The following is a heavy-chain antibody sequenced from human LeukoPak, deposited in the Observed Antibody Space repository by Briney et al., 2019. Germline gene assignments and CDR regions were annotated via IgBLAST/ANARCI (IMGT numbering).Heavy chain of an antibody. CDR3: ARDESLGDFWSGYFDAFDI. J-gene: IGHJ3*02. CDR1: GFTFRSYW. CDR2: IKQDGSKK. V-gene: IGHV3-7*01. D-gene: IGHD3-3*01. Sequence: WGALRLSCAASGFTFRSYWMSWVRQAPGKGLEGVANIKQDGSKKYYVDSVKGRFTISRDNAKNLLYLQMNSLRADATAVSYCARDESLGDFWSGYFDAFDIWGPGTTVTVSS.